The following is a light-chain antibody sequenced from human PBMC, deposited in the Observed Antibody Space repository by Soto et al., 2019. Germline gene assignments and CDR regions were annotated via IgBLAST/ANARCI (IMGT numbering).Light chain of an antibody. CDR3: QQYYSTPLT. Sequence: DIVMTQSPDSLAVSLGERATINCKSSQSVLFTSNNKNYLAWYQQKPGQPPKLLIYWASTRESGVPDRFSGSGSGTDFTLTISGLQAEDLAVYYCQQYYSTPLTFGGGTMVDIK. J-gene: IGKJ4*01. V-gene: IGKV4-1*01. CDR1: QSVLFTSNNKNY. CDR2: WAS.